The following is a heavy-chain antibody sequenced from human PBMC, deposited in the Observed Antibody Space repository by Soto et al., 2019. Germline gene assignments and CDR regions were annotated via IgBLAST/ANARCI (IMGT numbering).Heavy chain of an antibody. CDR3: AKPFSFGSGSSYVAFDY. J-gene: IGHJ4*02. Sequence: PGGSLRLSCAASGFTFSDYAMTWVRQAPGKGLEWVSSFSGSGATTYYADSVRGRLTISRDNSKNTLFLQMDSLRAEDTAVYYCAKPFSFGSGSSYVAFDYWGQGTLVTVSS. CDR1: GFTFSDYA. V-gene: IGHV3-23*01. CDR2: FSGSGATT. D-gene: IGHD3-10*01.